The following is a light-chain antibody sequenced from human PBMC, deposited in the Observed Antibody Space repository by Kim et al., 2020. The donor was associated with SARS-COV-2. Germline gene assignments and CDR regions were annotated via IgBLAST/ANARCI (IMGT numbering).Light chain of an antibody. CDR1: HGVLYRSNNKNY. CDR3: QQYLNTPLT. V-gene: IGKV4-1*01. CDR2: LAS. Sequence: ATINCKFSHGVLYRSNNKNYLAWYQQKTGPPSKLLIPLASIRESGVPDRFSGSGSGSAFNLTHRSLQAEDVAVYYCQQYLNTPLTFGGGTKVDIK. J-gene: IGKJ4*01.